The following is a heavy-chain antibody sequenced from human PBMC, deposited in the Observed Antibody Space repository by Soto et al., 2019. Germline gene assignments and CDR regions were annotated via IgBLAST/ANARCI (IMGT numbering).Heavy chain of an antibody. CDR1: GGSISSGGYY. Sequence: SETLSLTCTVSGGSISSGGYYWSWIRQHPGKGLEWIGYIYYSGSTYYNPSLKSRVTISVDTSKNQFSLKLSSVTAADTAVYYCARDHRDYFDYWGQGTLVTVSS. V-gene: IGHV4-31*03. CDR3: ARDHRDYFDY. J-gene: IGHJ4*02. CDR2: IYYSGST. D-gene: IGHD3-16*02.